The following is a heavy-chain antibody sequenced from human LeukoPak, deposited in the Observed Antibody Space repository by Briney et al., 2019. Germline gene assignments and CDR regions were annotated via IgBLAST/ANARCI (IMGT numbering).Heavy chain of an antibody. CDR1: GFTFDDHA. Sequence: PGRSLRLSCAASGFTFDDHAMHWVRQAPGKGLEWVSGISWNSGSIGYADSVKGRFTISRDNAKNSLYLQMNSLRAEDTAVYYCARYIKGLYSSGIDYWGQGTLVTVSS. J-gene: IGHJ4*02. CDR3: ARYIKGLYSSGIDY. V-gene: IGHV3-9*01. D-gene: IGHD6-19*01. CDR2: ISWNSGSI.